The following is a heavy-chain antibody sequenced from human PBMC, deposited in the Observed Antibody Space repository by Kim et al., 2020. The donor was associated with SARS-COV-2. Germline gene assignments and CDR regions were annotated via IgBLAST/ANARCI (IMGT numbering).Heavy chain of an antibody. V-gene: IGHV1-69*13. CDR3: ARSPTPAVEMATFVRRRATKTEYYYYYYGMDV. D-gene: IGHD5-12*01. Sequence: SVKVSCKASGGTFSSYAISWVRQAPGQGLEWMGGIIPIFGTANYAQKFQGRVTITADESTSTAYMELSSLRSEDTAVYYCARSPTPAVEMATFVRRRATKTEYYYYYYGMDVWGQGTTVTVSS. J-gene: IGHJ6*02. CDR1: GGTFSSYA. CDR2: IIPIFGTA.